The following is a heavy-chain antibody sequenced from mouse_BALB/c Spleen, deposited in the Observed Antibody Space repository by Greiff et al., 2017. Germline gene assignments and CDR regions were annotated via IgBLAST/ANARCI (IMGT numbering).Heavy chain of an antibody. V-gene: IGHV3-6*02. CDR2: ISYDGSN. J-gene: IGHJ4*01. CDR3: ALLLRWEYYAMDY. CDR1: GYSITSGYY. Sequence: EVKLLESGPGLVKPSQSLSLTCSVTGYSITSGYYWNWIRQFPGNKLEWMGYISYDGSNNYNPSLKNRISITRDTSKNQFFLKLNSVTTEDTATYYCALLLRWEYYAMDYWGQGTSVTVSS. D-gene: IGHD1-1*01.